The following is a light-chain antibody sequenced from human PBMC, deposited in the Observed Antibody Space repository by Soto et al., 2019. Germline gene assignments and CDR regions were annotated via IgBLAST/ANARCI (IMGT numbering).Light chain of an antibody. CDR1: QSISSSY. V-gene: IGKV3-20*01. J-gene: IGKJ2*01. Sequence: EIVLTQSPGTLSLSPGERATLSCRASQSISSSYLAWYQQKPGQAPRLLIYAASSRATGIPDTFSGSGSGTDFTLTISRLEPEDFSVYYCHQYGSSSYTFGQGTQLEIK. CDR3: HQYGSSSYT. CDR2: AAS.